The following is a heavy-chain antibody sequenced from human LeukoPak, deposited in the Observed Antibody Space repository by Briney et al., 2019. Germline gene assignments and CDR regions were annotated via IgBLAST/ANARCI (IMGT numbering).Heavy chain of an antibody. Sequence: PSETLSLTCTVSGGSISSGDYYWRWIRQHPGKGLEWIGYISNSGTTYYNPSLKSRVTISVDTSKNQFSLKLSSVTAADTAVYYCARGTSRSGQMEDYWGQGTLVTVSS. CDR1: GGSISSGDYY. V-gene: IGHV4-31*03. CDR3: ARGTSRSGQMEDY. D-gene: IGHD2-15*01. CDR2: ISNSGTT. J-gene: IGHJ4*02.